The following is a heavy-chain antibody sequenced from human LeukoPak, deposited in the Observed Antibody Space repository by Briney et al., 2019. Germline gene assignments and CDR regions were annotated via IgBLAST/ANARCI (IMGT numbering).Heavy chain of an antibody. D-gene: IGHD6-13*01. J-gene: IGHJ4*02. CDR2: ISGSGRTI. CDR1: GFTFNSYE. Sequence: GGSLRLSCAVSGFTFNSYEMDWVRQASGKGLEWVSYISGSGRTIYYADSVKGRFTIFRDNAKNSLFLQMNSLRAEDTAVYYCARDLRIAAGTLLDYWGQGTLVTVSS. CDR3: ARDLRIAAGTLLDY. V-gene: IGHV3-48*03.